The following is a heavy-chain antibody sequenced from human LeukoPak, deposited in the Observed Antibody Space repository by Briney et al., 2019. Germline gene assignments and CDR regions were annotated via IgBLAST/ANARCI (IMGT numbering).Heavy chain of an antibody. V-gene: IGHV4-39*07. Sequence: SETLSLTCTVSGVSISTSTYYWGWIRQPPGKGLEWIGSISKSGSTYYNPSLKSRVTISVDTSKNQFSLKLSSVTAADTAVYYCARVTYYYDSSGYYYGDAFDIWGQGTMVTVSS. CDR3: ARVTYYYDSSGYYYGDAFDI. D-gene: IGHD3-22*01. CDR1: GVSISTSTYY. CDR2: ISKSGST. J-gene: IGHJ3*02.